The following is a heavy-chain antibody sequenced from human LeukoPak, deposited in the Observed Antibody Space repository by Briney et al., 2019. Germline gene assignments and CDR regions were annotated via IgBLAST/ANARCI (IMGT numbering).Heavy chain of an antibody. J-gene: IGHJ6*02. CDR3: ARARQQLVQDYYYGMDV. Sequence: ASVKVSCKASGGTFSSYAISWVRQAPGQGLEWMGRIIPILGIANYAQKFQGRVTITADKSTSTAYMELSSLRSEDTAVYYCARARQQLVQDYYYGMDVWGQGTTVTVSS. D-gene: IGHD6-13*01. CDR2: IIPILGIA. CDR1: GGTFSSYA. V-gene: IGHV1-69*04.